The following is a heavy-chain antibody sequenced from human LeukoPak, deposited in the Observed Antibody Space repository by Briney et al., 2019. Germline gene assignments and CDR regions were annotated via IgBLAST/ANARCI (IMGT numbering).Heavy chain of an antibody. D-gene: IGHD2-8*01. J-gene: IGHJ4*02. CDR1: GFTFDDFP. V-gene: IGHV3-43*01. Sequence: GGSLRLSCAASGFTFDDFPMHWVRQPPGKGLEWVSLVSVDGDTKYYADSVRGRFTISRDNSKNSLYLQMNSLRIEHTAFYYCAKDIIGYAPLWGQGTLVTVSS. CDR3: AKDIIGYAPL. CDR2: VSVDGDTK.